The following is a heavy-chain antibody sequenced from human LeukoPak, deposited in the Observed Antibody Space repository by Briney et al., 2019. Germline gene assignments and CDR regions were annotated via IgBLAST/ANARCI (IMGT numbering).Heavy chain of an antibody. Sequence: SETLSLTCAVYGGSFSGYYWSWIRQPPGKGLEWIGEINHSGSTNYNPSLKSRVTISVDTSKNQFSLKLSSVTAADTAVYYCARGGDIGSSWYFFFPNFDYWGQGTLVTVSS. V-gene: IGHV4-34*01. D-gene: IGHD6-13*01. CDR3: ARGGDIGSSWYFFFPNFDY. J-gene: IGHJ4*02. CDR1: GGSFSGYY. CDR2: INHSGST.